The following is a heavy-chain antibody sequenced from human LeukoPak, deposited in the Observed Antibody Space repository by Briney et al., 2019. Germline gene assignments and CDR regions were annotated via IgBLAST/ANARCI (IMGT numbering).Heavy chain of an antibody. V-gene: IGHV4-39*01. Sequence: SETLSLTCTVSGGSISSSSYYWGWIRQPPGKGLEWIGSIYYSGSTYYNPSLKSRVTISVDTSKNQFSLKLSSVTAADTAVYYCARPNYYGSGKHGAYYYYGMDVWGQGTTVTVSS. D-gene: IGHD3-10*01. CDR3: ARPNYYGSGKHGAYYYYGMDV. CDR1: GGSISSSSYY. J-gene: IGHJ6*02. CDR2: IYYSGST.